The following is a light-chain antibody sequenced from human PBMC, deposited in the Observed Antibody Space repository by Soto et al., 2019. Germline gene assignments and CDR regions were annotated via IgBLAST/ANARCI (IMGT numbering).Light chain of an antibody. CDR1: QSISSW. CDR2: KAS. J-gene: IGKJ5*01. Sequence: IQMTQSPSTLSASVGDRVTITCRASQSISSWLAWYQQKPGKAPKLLIYKASSLESGVPSRFSGSGSGTGFTLTISSLQPDDFATYYCQQYNSYSPITFGQGTRLEIK. CDR3: QQYNSYSPIT. V-gene: IGKV1-5*03.